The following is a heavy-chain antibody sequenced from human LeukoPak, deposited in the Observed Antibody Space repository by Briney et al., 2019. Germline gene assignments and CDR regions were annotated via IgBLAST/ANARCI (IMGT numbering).Heavy chain of an antibody. CDR2: INPSGGST. CDR1: GYTFTNYH. J-gene: IGHJ4*02. Sequence: ASVKVSCKASGYTFTNYHMNWVRQAPGQGLEWMGIINPSGGSTTNAQKFQGRVTMTEDTSTDTAYMELSSLRSEDTAVYYCATAFGGSSLVGATPPGVYFDYWGQGTLVTVSS. D-gene: IGHD1-26*01. V-gene: IGHV1-46*01. CDR3: ATAFGGSSLVGATPPGVYFDY.